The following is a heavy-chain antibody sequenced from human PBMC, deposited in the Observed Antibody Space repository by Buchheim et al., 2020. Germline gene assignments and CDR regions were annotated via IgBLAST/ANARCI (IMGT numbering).Heavy chain of an antibody. J-gene: IGHJ1*01. CDR2: IFYSGNT. Sequence: QVQLQESGPGQVKPSETLSLTCTVSGDSISSDYWSWIRQSPGKGLEWIGCIFYSGNTHYNPSLKSRVTISSDKSKNQFSLKLNSVTAADTAVYYCARGSGNSWHLLHWGQGTL. V-gene: IGHV4-59*01. CDR1: GDSISSDY. D-gene: IGHD6-13*01. CDR3: ARGSGNSWHLLH.